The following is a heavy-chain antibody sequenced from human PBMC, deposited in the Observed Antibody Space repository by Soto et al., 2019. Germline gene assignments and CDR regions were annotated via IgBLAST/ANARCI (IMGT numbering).Heavy chain of an antibody. V-gene: IGHV3-15*07. J-gene: IGHJ4*02. Sequence: GGSLRLSCAASGFTFSNAWMNWVRQAPGKGLEWVGRIKSKTDGGTTDYAAPVKGRFTISRDDSKNTPYLQMNSLRAEDTAVYYCAKDMVDTAMANFDYWGQGTLVTVSS. D-gene: IGHD5-18*01. CDR2: IKSKTDGGTT. CDR3: AKDMVDTAMANFDY. CDR1: GFTFSNAW.